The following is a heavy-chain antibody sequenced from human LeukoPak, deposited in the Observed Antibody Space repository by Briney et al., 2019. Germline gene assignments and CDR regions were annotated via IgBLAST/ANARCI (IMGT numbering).Heavy chain of an antibody. V-gene: IGHV3-21*01. CDR1: GFTFSSFS. CDR2: ITSSSNYI. CDR3: ARVSYWFDP. J-gene: IGHJ5*02. Sequence: PGASLRLSCAASGFTFSSFSMNWVRQAPGKGLEWVSSITSSSNYISYADSVKGRFTISRDNAKNSLYLQMNSLRAEDTAVYYCARVSYWFDPWGQGTLVSVSS.